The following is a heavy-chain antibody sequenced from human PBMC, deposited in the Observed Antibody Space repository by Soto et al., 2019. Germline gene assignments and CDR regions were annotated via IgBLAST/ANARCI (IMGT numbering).Heavy chain of an antibody. Sequence: QVQLVESGGGVVKPGRSQRLSCAASGFTFSSYGMHWVRKAPGKGLERVAVISYDGSNKYYADSVKGRFTISRDNSKNTLYLQMNSLRAEDTAVYYCAKDLLRPGRAYGMDVWGQGTTVTVSS. CDR2: ISYDGSNK. V-gene: IGHV3-30*18. CDR3: AKDLLRPGRAYGMDV. CDR1: GFTFSSYG. J-gene: IGHJ6*02.